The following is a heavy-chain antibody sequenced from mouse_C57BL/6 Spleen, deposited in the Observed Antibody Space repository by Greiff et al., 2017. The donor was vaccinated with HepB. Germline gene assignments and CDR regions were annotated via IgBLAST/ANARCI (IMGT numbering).Heavy chain of an antibody. V-gene: IGHV1-69*01. D-gene: IGHD4-1*01. CDR2: IDPSDSYT. CDR1: GYTFTSYW. CDR3: ARAGLGLWYFDV. J-gene: IGHJ1*03. Sequence: QVQLQQPGAELVMPGASVKLSCKASGYTFTSYWMHWVKQRPGQGLEWIGEIDPSDSYTNYNQKFKGKSTLTVDKSSSTAYMQLSSLTSEDSAVYYCARAGLGLWYFDVWGTGTTVTVSS.